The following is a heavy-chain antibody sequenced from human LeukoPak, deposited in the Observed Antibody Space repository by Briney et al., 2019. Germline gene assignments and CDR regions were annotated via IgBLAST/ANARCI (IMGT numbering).Heavy chain of an antibody. Sequence: GGSLRLSCVASGFTFYNYDMNWVRQAPGEGLEWVSSASSGSGAGTDTADSVKGRFTISRDNSKNTLHLQMNSLRAEDTAVYYCAKADGNYGRGGLDYWGQGTLVTVSS. CDR1: GFTFYNYD. CDR2: SSGSGAGT. V-gene: IGHV3-23*01. J-gene: IGHJ4*02. CDR3: AKADGNYGRGGLDY. D-gene: IGHD4-17*01.